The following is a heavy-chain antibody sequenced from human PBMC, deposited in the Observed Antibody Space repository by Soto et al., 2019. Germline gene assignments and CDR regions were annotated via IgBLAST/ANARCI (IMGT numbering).Heavy chain of an antibody. D-gene: IGHD1-26*01. CDR2: ISAYNGNT. V-gene: IGHV1-18*01. J-gene: IGHJ6*02. Sequence: VASVKVSCKASGYTFTSYGISWVRQAPGQGLEWMGWISAYNGNTNYAQKLQGRVTMTTDTSTSTAYMELRSLRSDDTAVYYCARVGATTRHYYGMDVWGQGTTVTVSS. CDR3: ARVGATTRHYYGMDV. CDR1: GYTFTSYG.